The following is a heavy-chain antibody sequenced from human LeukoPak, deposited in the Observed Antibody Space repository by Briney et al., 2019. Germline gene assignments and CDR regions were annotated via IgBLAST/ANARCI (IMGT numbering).Heavy chain of an antibody. J-gene: IGHJ4*02. CDR2: IKQDGSEK. Sequence: SGGSLRLSCAASGFMFSSSWMSWVRQAPGKGLEWVANIKQDGSEKHYVDSGKGRFTISRDNAKNSLSLQMNSLRAEGTAVYYCGRGGGLFDYWGQGTLVTVSS. V-gene: IGHV3-7*04. CDR1: GFMFSSSW. CDR3: GRGGGLFDY. D-gene: IGHD3-16*01.